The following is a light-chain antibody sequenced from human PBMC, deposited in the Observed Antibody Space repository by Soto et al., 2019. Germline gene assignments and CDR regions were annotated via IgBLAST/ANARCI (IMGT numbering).Light chain of an antibody. J-gene: IGLJ2*01. Sequence: VLTQPPSVSGAPGQRVTISCTGSSSNIGAGYDVHWYQQLPGTAPKLLIYDNSNRPSGVPDRFSGSKSGTSASLAITGLQAEDEADYYCQSYDSSLSGYVVFGGGTKLTVL. CDR1: SSNIGAGYD. V-gene: IGLV1-40*01. CDR2: DNS. CDR3: QSYDSSLSGYVV.